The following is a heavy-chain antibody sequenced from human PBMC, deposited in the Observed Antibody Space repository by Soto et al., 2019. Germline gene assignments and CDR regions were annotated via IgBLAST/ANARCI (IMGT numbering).Heavy chain of an antibody. J-gene: IGHJ4*02. CDR3: ARSIASAVDLDY. Sequence: VASVKVSCKASGYTFSSYGISCVRQPPGQGLEWMAWISAYNANTNYAQRLQRRVTMTTDTSTSTAYMEVRSLRSDDTAVYYCARSIASAVDLDYWGQGTLFTVS. V-gene: IGHV1-18*01. CDR1: GYTFSSYG. D-gene: IGHD6-13*01. CDR2: ISAYNANT.